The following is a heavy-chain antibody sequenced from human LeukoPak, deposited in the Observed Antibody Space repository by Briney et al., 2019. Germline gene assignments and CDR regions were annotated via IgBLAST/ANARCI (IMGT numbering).Heavy chain of an antibody. D-gene: IGHD1-26*01. CDR3: ARAGRWELQPDAFDI. CDR2: IYPGDSDT. Sequence: GESLKISCKGSGYSFSTYWIGWVRQMPGKGLEWMGIIYPGDSDTRYSPSFQGQVTISIDRSISTASLQWTSLRASDTAMYYCARAGRWELQPDAFDIWGQGTMVTVSS. CDR1: GYSFSTYW. J-gene: IGHJ3*02. V-gene: IGHV5-51*01.